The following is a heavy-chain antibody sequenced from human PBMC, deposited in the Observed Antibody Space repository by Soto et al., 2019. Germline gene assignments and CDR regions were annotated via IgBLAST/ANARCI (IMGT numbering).Heavy chain of an antibody. CDR2: IYYSGST. J-gene: IGHJ4*02. Sequence: SETLSLTCSVSGGSISSGGHYWSWIRQPPGKGLEWIGYIYYSGSTYYNPSLTSRVSTSVDTSKNQFSLKLSSVTAADTAVYYCARAPLPTCGYFDYWGQGALVTVS. CDR1: GGSISSGGHY. V-gene: IGHV4-30-4*01. CDR3: ARAPLPTCGYFDY. D-gene: IGHD3-16*01.